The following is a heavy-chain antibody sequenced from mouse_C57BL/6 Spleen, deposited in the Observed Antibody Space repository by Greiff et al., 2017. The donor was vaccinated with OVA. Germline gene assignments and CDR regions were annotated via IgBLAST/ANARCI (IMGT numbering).Heavy chain of an antibody. CDR3: ARCGTAQALDD. V-gene: IGHV1-69*01. Sequence: QVQLQQSGAELVMPGASVKLSCKASGYTFTSYWMHWVKQRPGQGLEWIGEIDPSDSYTNYNQKFKGKSTLTVDKSSSTAYMQLSSLTSEDSAVYYCARCGTAQALDDWGQGTTLTVSS. J-gene: IGHJ2*01. CDR2: IDPSDSYT. CDR1: GYTFTSYW. D-gene: IGHD3-2*02.